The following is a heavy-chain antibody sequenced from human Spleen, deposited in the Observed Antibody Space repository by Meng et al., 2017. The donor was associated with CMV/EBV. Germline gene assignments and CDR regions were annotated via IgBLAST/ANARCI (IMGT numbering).Heavy chain of an antibody. Sequence: GLSCSTKGMHWARQAPGKGLEWVAFISADGTTTSYGDSVKGRFTISRDNSKNMVYVQMDSLRIEDTAVYYCAKGCSGSGNCFYIDYWGQGTLVTVSS. CDR2: ISADGTTT. J-gene: IGHJ4*02. D-gene: IGHD5-12*01. V-gene: IGHV3-30*18. CDR3: AKGCSGSGNCFYIDY. CDR1: GLSCSTKG.